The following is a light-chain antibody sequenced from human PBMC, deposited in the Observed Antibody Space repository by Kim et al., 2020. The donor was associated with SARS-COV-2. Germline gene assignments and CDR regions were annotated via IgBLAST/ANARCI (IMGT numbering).Light chain of an antibody. J-gene: IGKJ2*01. V-gene: IGKV3-20*01. CDR2: GAS. CDR1: QSVSSSY. CDR3: QQYGSSPKYT. Sequence: SPGERATLSCRASQSVSSSYLAWYQQKPGQAPRLLSYGASRRTTGIPDRFSGSGSGTDFTLTISRLEPEDFAVYYCQQYGSSPKYTFGQGTKLEIK.